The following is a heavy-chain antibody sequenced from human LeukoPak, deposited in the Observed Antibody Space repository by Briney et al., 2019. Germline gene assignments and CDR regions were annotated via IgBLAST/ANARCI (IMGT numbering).Heavy chain of an antibody. CDR2: ISSSSSYI. Sequence: GGSLRLSCAASGFTFSNYNMNWVRQAPGKGLEWVSSISSSSSYIYYADSVKGRFTISRDNAKNSLYLQMHSLRAEDTAVYYCARGLMGWDLHYFDYWGQGTLVTVSS. CDR1: GFTFSNYN. CDR3: ARGLMGWDLHYFDY. V-gene: IGHV3-21*01. J-gene: IGHJ4*02. D-gene: IGHD1-26*01.